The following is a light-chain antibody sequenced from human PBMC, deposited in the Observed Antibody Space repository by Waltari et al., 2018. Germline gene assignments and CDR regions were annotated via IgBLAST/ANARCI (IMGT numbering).Light chain of an antibody. CDR1: QTVGRS. CDR3: QHYVKLPGT. V-gene: IGKV3-20*01. CDR2: GAS. Sequence: EIVLTHSPGTLSLSPGDRATLSCCASQTVGRSLDWYQQKRGQAPRLLIYGASTRATGIPDRFSGSGSGTDFSLTISRLEAEDFAVYYCQHYVKLPGTFGQGTKVEIK. J-gene: IGKJ1*01.